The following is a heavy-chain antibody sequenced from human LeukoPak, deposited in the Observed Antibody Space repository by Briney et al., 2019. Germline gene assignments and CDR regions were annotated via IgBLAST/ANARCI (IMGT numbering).Heavy chain of an antibody. J-gene: IGHJ6*03. V-gene: IGHV3-23*01. CDR1: GFTFSSYA. CDR2: ISGSGGST. D-gene: IGHD5-12*01. Sequence: PGGSLRLSCAASGFTFSSYAMSWVRQAPGKGLEWVSAISGSGGSTYYADSVKGRFTISRDNSKNTLYLQMNSLRAEDTAVYYCAKDGYSGYDWGVYYMVVWGKGTTVTVSS. CDR3: AKDGYSGYDWGVYYMVV.